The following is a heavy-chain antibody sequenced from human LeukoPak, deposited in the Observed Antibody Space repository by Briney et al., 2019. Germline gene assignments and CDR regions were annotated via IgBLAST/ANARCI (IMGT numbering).Heavy chain of an antibody. CDR1: GFTFSSYN. V-gene: IGHV3-21*01. D-gene: IGHD6-13*01. Sequence: GGSLRLSCAASGFTFSSYNMNWVRQAPGKGLEWVSSITSSSSYIYYADSVKGRFTISRDNAKNSLYLQMNSLRAEDTAVYYCASWGLAAAGTSRSFDYWGQGTLVTVSS. J-gene: IGHJ4*02. CDR3: ASWGLAAAGTSRSFDY. CDR2: ITSSSSYI.